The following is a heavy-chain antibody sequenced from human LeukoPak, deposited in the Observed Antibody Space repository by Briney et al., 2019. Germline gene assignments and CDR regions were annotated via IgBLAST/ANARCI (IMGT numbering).Heavy chain of an antibody. CDR2: ITSKIDGYMT. Sequence: AGGSLRLSCAASGFTFSGSTMHWVRQASGKGLEWVGRITSKIDGYMTAYGASVKGRFTISRDDSKNTAYLQMNSLKTEDTAVYYCWSELWSENFAHWGQGTLVTVSS. V-gene: IGHV3-73*01. CDR3: WSELWSENFAH. CDR1: GFTFSGST. J-gene: IGHJ4*02. D-gene: IGHD3-10*01.